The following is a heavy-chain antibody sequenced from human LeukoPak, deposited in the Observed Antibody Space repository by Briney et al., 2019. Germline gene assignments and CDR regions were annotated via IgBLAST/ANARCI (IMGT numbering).Heavy chain of an antibody. CDR3: ARDHPPASGYSYGYNP. CDR2: INYSGST. V-gene: IGHV4-59*12. CDR1: GDSISIYY. Sequence: SETLSLTCSVSGDSISIYYWSWIRQPPGKGLQWIGYINYSGSTNYNPSLKSRVTVSVDTSKNQFSLKLSSVTAADTAVYYCARDHPPASGYSYGYNPWGQGTLVTVSS. J-gene: IGHJ5*02. D-gene: IGHD5-18*01.